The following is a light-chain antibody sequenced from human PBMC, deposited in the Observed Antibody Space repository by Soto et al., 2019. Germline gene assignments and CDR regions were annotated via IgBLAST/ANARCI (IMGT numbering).Light chain of an antibody. Sequence: EIVLTQSPGTLSLSPGERATLSCRASQSVSSSYLAWYQQKPGQAPRLLIYDASNRATGIPARFSGSGSGTDFTLTISSLEPEDFAVYYCQHRMNWPWTFGQGTKVDIK. V-gene: IGKV3D-20*02. CDR1: QSVSSSY. J-gene: IGKJ1*01. CDR2: DAS. CDR3: QHRMNWPWT.